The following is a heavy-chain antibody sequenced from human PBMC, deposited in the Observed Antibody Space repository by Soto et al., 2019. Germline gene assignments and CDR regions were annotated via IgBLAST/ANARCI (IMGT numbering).Heavy chain of an antibody. V-gene: IGHV5-51*01. CDR1: GYSFTSYW. Sequence: PGESLKISCKGSGYSFTSYWIGWVRQMPGKGLEWMGIIYPGDSDTRYSPSFQGQVTISADKSISTAYLQWSSLKASDTAKYNWSRCLLVGATEAAPRPDNWFDPGGQETLVTVSS. CDR3: SRCLLVGATEAAPRPDNWFDP. J-gene: IGHJ5*02. CDR2: IYPGDSDT. D-gene: IGHD1-26*01.